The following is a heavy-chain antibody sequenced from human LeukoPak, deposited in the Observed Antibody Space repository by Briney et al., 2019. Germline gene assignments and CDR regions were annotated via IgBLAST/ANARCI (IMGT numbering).Heavy chain of an antibody. V-gene: IGHV1-8*01. D-gene: IGHD3-22*01. CDR2: MNPNSGNT. J-gene: IGHJ4*02. CDR1: GYTFTSYD. CDR3: ARSTYYYDSGDY. Sequence: VSVKVSCKASGYTFTSYDINWVRQATGQGLEWMGWMNPNSGNTGYAQKFQGRVTMTRNTSISTAYMELSSLRSEDTAVYYCARSTYYYDSGDYWGQGTLVTVSS.